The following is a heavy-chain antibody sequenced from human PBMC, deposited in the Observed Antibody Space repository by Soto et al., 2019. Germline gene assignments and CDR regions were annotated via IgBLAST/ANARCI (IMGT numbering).Heavy chain of an antibody. Sequence: DVQLVESGGGLVQPGGSLRVSCAASGFTLGSHRIHWVRQAPGKGLEWVSRIDTDGGGTSYADSVKGRFTISTDNAKNTVYLQMNGLRAEDAAVYYCGTVFDLWGQGTLVTVSS. CDR2: IDTDGGGT. CDR3: GTVFDL. CDR1: GFTLGSHR. V-gene: IGHV3-74*01. J-gene: IGHJ5*02.